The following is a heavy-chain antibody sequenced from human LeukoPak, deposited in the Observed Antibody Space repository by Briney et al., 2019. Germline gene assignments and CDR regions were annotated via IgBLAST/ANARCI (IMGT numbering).Heavy chain of an antibody. J-gene: IGHJ4*02. D-gene: IGHD3-16*02. Sequence: ASVNVSCKASGYILTGYYIHWVRQAPGQGLECMGWINPYTGDTNSAQKFQGRVTMTRDTSISTAYMELSRLRSDDTAVYYCARGARPYSRLGELSLWGQGTLVTVSS. CDR1: GYILTGYY. CDR2: INPYTGDT. CDR3: ARGARPYSRLGELSL. V-gene: IGHV1-2*02.